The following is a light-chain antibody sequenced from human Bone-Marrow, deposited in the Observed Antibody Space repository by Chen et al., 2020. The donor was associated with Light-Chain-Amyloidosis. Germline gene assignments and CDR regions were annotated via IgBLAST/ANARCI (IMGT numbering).Light chain of an antibody. CDR3: QQYYSTPRT. V-gene: IGKV4-1*01. J-gene: IGKJ1*01. CDR2: WAS. CDR1: QSVLYSSNNKNY. Sequence: DIVMTQSPDSLAVSLGERATINCKSSQSVLYSSNNKNYLAWYQQKPGQPPKLLIYWASTRVSGVSDRFSGSGSGTDFTLTISSLQAEDVAVYYCQQYYSTPRTFGQGTKVEIK.